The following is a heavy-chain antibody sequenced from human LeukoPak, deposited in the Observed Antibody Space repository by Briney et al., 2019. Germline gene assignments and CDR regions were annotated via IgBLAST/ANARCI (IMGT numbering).Heavy chain of an antibody. Sequence: SETLSLTCTVSGASVSSGDYYWSWIRQPPGKGLEWIEYFYYSGSTNYNPSLKSRVTISVDTSKNQFSLKLSSVTAADTAVYYCARRRDSYGYLYYFDYWGQGTLVTVSS. J-gene: IGHJ4*02. CDR3: ARRRDSYGYLYYFDY. V-gene: IGHV4-61*08. D-gene: IGHD5-18*01. CDR1: GASVSSGDYY. CDR2: FYYSGST.